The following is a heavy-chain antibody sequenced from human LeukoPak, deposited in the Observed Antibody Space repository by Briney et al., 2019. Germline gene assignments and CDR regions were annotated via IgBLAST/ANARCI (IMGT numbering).Heavy chain of an antibody. CDR1: GFTFSSYR. J-gene: IGHJ6*03. D-gene: IGHD6-19*01. Sequence: GGSLRLSCAASGFTFSSYRRRWVPQAPGKGLKWVASIKQDGSEKYYVDSVKGRFTISRDNAKNSLYLQMNSLRAEDTAVYYCARLKWLVGYYYYYYMDVWGKGTTVTVSS. V-gene: IGHV3-7*01. CDR3: ARLKWLVGYYYYYYMDV. CDR2: IKQDGSEK.